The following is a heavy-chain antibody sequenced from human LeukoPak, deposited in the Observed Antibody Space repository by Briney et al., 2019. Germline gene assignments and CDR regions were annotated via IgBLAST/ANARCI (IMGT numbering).Heavy chain of an antibody. CDR2: ISSSSSYI. J-gene: IGHJ4*02. CDR1: GFTFSSYS. Sequence: GGSLRLSCAASGFTFSSYSMNWVRQAPGKGLEWVSSISSSSSYIYYADSVKGRFTISRDNAKNSLYLQMNSLRAEDTAVYYCAREGGKRDILTGYYPAYYFDYWGQGTLVTVSS. V-gene: IGHV3-21*01. D-gene: IGHD3-9*01. CDR3: AREGGKRDILTGYYPAYYFDY.